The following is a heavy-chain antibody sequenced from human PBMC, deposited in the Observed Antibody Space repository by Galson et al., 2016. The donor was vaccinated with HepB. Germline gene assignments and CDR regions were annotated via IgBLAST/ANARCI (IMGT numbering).Heavy chain of an antibody. D-gene: IGHD3-3*01. CDR3: ARMGEDFWSGYGWFDP. J-gene: IGHJ5*02. CDR1: GGSISSGSYY. Sequence: TLSLTCTVSGGSISSGSYYWSWIRQPAGKGLEWIGRIYTSGSTNYNPSLKSRVTISVDTSKNQFSLKLSSVTAADTAVYYCARMGEDFWSGYGWFDPWGQRTLVTVSS. CDR2: IYTSGST. V-gene: IGHV4-61*02.